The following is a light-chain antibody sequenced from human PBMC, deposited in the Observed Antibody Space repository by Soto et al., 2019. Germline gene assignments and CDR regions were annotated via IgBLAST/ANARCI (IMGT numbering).Light chain of an antibody. V-gene: IGKV3-11*01. CDR3: LQRGNSPWT. J-gene: IGKJ1*01. CDR2: DAS. CDR1: QSIAGL. Sequence: EIVLTQSPATLSLSPGERATLSCRTSQSIAGLLAWYQQQPGQAPRLLIYDASNRATGIPARFSGSGSGTDFTLTISSLEPEDFALYYCLQRGNSPWTFGQGTTVEIK.